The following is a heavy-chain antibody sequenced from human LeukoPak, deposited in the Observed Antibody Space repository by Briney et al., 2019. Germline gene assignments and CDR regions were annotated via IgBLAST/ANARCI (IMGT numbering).Heavy chain of an antibody. V-gene: IGHV1-69*13. D-gene: IGHD3-10*01. CDR2: IIPIFGTA. CDR3: ARLSYRVDADLGWGRHFDY. Sequence: SVKVSCKASGGTFSSYAISWVRQAPGQGLEWMGGIIPIFGTANYAQKFQGRVTITADESTSTAYMELSSLRSDDTAVYYCARLSYRVDADLGWGRHFDYWGQGTLVTVSS. J-gene: IGHJ4*02. CDR1: GGTFSSYA.